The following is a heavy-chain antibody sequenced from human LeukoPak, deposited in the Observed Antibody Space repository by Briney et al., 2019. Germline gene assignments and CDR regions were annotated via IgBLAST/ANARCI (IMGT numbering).Heavy chain of an antibody. CDR1: GGSISGYY. D-gene: IGHD3-10*01. CDR2: IYYSGST. CDR3: ARTRGVIWSHFDY. J-gene: IGHJ4*02. V-gene: IGHV4-59*08. Sequence: SETLSLTCTVSGGSISGYYWSWIRQPPGKGLEWIGYIYYSGSTNYNPSLKSRVTISVDTSKNQFSLKLSSVTAADTAVYYCARTRGVIWSHFDYWGQGTLVTVSS.